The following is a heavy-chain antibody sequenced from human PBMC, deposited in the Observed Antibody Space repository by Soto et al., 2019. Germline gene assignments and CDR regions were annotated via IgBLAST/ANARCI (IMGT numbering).Heavy chain of an antibody. V-gene: IGHV4-61*01. J-gene: IGHJ6*02. CDR2: IYYSGST. CDR1: GGSVSSGSYY. Sequence: SETLSLTCTVSGGSVSSGSYYWSWIRQPPGKGLEWIGYIYYSGSTNYNPSLKSRVTISVDTSKNQFSLKLSSVTAADTAVYYCARVEYSSSSDEYYYYGMDVWGQGTTVTAP. CDR3: ARVEYSSSSDEYYYYGMDV. D-gene: IGHD6-6*01.